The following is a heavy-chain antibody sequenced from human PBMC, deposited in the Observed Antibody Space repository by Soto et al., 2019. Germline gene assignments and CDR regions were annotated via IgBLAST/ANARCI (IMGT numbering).Heavy chain of an antibody. D-gene: IGHD1-26*01. V-gene: IGHV1-69*04. CDR1: GYTFTSYD. CDR2: IIPILGIA. Sequence: GASVKVSCKASGYTFTSYDINWVRQAPGQGLEWMGRIIPILGIANYAQKFQGRVTITADKSTSTAYMELSSLRSEDTAVYYCASLPRNSQFDYWGQGTLVTVSS. J-gene: IGHJ4*02. CDR3: ASLPRNSQFDY.